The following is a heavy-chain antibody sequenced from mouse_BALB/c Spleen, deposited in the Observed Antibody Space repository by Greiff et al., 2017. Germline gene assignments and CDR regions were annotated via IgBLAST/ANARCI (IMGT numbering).Heavy chain of an antibody. CDR1: GFTFSNYW. CDR3: TRPGRYYGSSYWYFDV. J-gene: IGHJ1*01. D-gene: IGHD1-1*01. CDR2: IRLKSNNYAT. Sequence: EVKLVESGGGLVQPGGSMKLSCVASGFTFSNYWMNWVRQSPEKGLEWVAEIRLKSNNYATHYAESVKGRFTISRDDSKSSVYLQMNNLRAEDTGIYYCTRPGRYYGSSYWYFDVWGAGTTVTVSS. V-gene: IGHV6-6*02.